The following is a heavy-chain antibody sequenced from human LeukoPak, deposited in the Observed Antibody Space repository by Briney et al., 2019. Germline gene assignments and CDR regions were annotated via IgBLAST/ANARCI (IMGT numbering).Heavy chain of an antibody. CDR1: GLTFSYYW. J-gene: IGHJ4*02. V-gene: IGHV3-7*03. CDR3: AKRRRAVAGSEPFDY. Sequence: GGSLRLSCATSGLTFSYYWMNWVRQAPGKGLEWVANIKQDGSEKYYVESVKGRFTISRDNSKNTLYLQMNSLRAEDTAVYYCAKRRRAVAGSEPFDYWGQGTLVTVSS. CDR2: IKQDGSEK. D-gene: IGHD6-19*01.